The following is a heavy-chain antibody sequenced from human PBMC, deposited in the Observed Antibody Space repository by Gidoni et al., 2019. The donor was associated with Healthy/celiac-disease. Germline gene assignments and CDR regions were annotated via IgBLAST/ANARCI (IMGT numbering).Heavy chain of an antibody. CDR2: IYYSGST. CDR1: GGSISSSSYY. J-gene: IGHJ3*02. Sequence: QLQLQESGPGLVKPSETLSLTCTVSGGSISSSSYYWCWIRQPPGKGLEWIGSIYYSGSTYYNPSLKSRVTITVDKSKNQCSLKLSSVTAADKAVYYCARLSSGWYGYSAFDIWGQGTMVTVSS. D-gene: IGHD6-19*01. V-gene: IGHV4-39*01. CDR3: ARLSSGWYGYSAFDI.